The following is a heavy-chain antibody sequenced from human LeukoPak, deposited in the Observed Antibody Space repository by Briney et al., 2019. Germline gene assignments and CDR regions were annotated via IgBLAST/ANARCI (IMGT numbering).Heavy chain of an antibody. J-gene: IGHJ4*02. D-gene: IGHD3-16*01. V-gene: IGHV3-33*01. CDR1: GFPFSAYG. Sequence: GGSLRLSCAASGFPFSAYGMHWVRQAPGKGLEWVAVIGHDGSFKESADAVKGRFTISRDNPKNTLYLHMSSLRAEDTAVYYCARDLGRGSYVDYWGQGSLVTVSS. CDR3: ARDLGRGSYVDY. CDR2: IGHDGSFK.